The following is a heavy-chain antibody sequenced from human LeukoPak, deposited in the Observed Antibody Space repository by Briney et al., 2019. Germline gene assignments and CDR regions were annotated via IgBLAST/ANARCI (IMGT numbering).Heavy chain of an antibody. J-gene: IGHJ4*02. D-gene: IGHD4-17*01. V-gene: IGHV3-30*02. CDR3: AKDLGLRVKWDYYFDY. CDR2: IRYDGSNK. CDR1: GFTFSSYG. Sequence: GGSLRLSCAASGFTFSSYGMHWVRQAPGKGLEWVAFIRYDGSNKYYADSVKGRFTISRDNSKNTLYLQMNSLRAEDAAVYYCAKDLGLRVKWDYYFDYWGQGTLVTVSS.